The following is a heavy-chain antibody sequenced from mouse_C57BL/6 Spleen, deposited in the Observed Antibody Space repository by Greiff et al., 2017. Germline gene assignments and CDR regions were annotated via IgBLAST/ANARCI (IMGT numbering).Heavy chain of an antibody. CDR1: GYTFTNYL. CDR3: ARAGVTTVGYFEV. CDR2: INPGSGGT. D-gene: IGHD1-1*01. V-gene: IGHV1-54*01. J-gene: IGHJ1*03. Sequence: VQLQQSGAELVRPGTSVKVSCKASGYTFTNYLLEWVKQRPGQGLEWIGVINPGSGGTNYNEKFKGKATLTADKSSSTAYMQLSSLTSEDSAVYFCARAGVTTVGYFEVWGTGTTVTVSS.